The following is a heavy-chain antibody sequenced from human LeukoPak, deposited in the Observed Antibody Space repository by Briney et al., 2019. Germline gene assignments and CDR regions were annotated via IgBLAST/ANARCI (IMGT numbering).Heavy chain of an antibody. D-gene: IGHD6-19*01. V-gene: IGHV4-34*01. Sequence: KSSETLSLTCAVYGGSFSGYYWSWIRQPPGKGLEWIGEINHSGSTYYNPSLKSRVTISVDTSKNQFSLKLSSVTAADTAVYYCARGGIAVALPLGVDYWGQGTLVTVSS. CDR1: GGSFSGYY. CDR2: INHSGST. J-gene: IGHJ4*02. CDR3: ARGGIAVALPLGVDY.